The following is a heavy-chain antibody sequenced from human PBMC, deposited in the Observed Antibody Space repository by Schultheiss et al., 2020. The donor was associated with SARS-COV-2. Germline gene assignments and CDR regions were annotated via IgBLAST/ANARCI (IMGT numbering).Heavy chain of an antibody. CDR3: ARTAQAEVSYGMDV. CDR1: GYSFTSYW. CDR2: IDPSDSYT. Sequence: GESLKISCKGSGYSFTSYWIGWVRQMPGKGLEWMGRIDPSDSYTNYSPSFQGHVTISADKSISTAYLQWSSLKASDTAMYYCARTAQAEVSYGMDVWGQGTTVTVSS. D-gene: IGHD5-18*01. V-gene: IGHV5-10-1*01. J-gene: IGHJ6*02.